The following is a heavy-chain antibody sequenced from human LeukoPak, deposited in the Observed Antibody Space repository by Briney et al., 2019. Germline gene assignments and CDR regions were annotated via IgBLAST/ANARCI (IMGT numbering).Heavy chain of an antibody. CDR3: ARSMVRGAPFHW. CDR1: GFTFSSYE. Sequence: GGSLRLSCAASGFTFSSYEMNWVRQAPGKGLEWVSYISSSGSTIYYADSVKGRFTISRDNAKNSLYLQMNSLRAEDTAVYYCARSMVRGAPFHWWGQGTLVTVSS. D-gene: IGHD3-10*01. V-gene: IGHV3-48*03. CDR2: ISSSGSTI. J-gene: IGHJ4*02.